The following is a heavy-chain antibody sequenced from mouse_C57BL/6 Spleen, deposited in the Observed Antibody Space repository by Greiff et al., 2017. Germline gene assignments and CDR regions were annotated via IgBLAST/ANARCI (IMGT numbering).Heavy chain of an antibody. Sequence: VQLQESGAELVRPGTSVKVSCKASGYAFTNYLIEWVQQRPGQGLEWIGVINPGSGGTNYNEKFKGKATLTADKSSSTAYMQLSSLTSEDSAVYVCARYDGGDYAMDYWGQGTSVTVSS. CDR3: ARYDGGDYAMDY. J-gene: IGHJ4*01. CDR2: INPGSGGT. V-gene: IGHV1-54*01. D-gene: IGHD2-3*01. CDR1: GYAFTNYL.